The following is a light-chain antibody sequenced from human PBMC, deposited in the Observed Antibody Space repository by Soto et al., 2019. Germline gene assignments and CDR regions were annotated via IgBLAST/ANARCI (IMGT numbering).Light chain of an antibody. CDR3: QQYGYTTST. J-gene: IGKJ5*01. CDR1: QRVXSNY. CDR2: SAS. V-gene: IGKV3-20*01. Sequence: KHSACTLSLSKGERATLSCRASQRVXSNYLAWYLQKPGQSPCPLXASASSMAKGSADRFSGSGSGTDFPPTISRLEPKDSVLYYFQQYGYTTSTFGQVTRLDI.